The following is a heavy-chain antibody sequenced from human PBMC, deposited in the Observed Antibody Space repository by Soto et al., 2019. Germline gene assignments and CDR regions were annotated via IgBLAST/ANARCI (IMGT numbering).Heavy chain of an antibody. J-gene: IGHJ4*02. CDR2: INPKSGGT. CDR3: ARDLAKGGGSAGFDY. CDR1: GYTFTVYY. Sequence: QVQLVQSGAEVKKPGASVNVSCKASGYTFTVYYMHWVRQAPGQGLEGMGWINPKSGGTMYPQKFQGRVTMTWDTSISTADVALTRLISDDTAVYYCARDLAKGGGSAGFDYWGQGTLVSVSS. D-gene: IGHD1-26*01. V-gene: IGHV1-2*02.